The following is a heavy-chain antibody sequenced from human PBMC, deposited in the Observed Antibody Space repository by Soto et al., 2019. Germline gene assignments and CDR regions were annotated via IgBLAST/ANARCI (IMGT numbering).Heavy chain of an antibody. Sequence: SETLSLTCAVSGCSISSGGYSWSWIRQPPGKGLEWIGYIYYGSTYYNPSLKSRVTISVDRSKNQFSLKLSSVTAADTAVYYCARTPDIWGQGTMVT. J-gene: IGHJ3*02. CDR1: GCSISSGGYS. CDR3: ARTPDI. CDR2: IYYGST. V-gene: IGHV4-30-2*01.